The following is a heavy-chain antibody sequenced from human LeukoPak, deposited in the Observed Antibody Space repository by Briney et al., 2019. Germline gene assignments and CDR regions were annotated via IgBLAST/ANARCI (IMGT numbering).Heavy chain of an antibody. CDR2: ISSSSSYI. CDR1: GFTFSSYS. J-gene: IGHJ4*02. V-gene: IGHV3-21*01. Sequence: PGGSLRLSCAASGFTFSSYSMNWVRQAPGRGLEWVSSISSSSSYIYYADSVKGRFTISRDNAKNSLYLQMNSLRAEDTAVYYCARARYGSGSSSFDYWGQGTLVTVSS. CDR3: ARARYGSGSSSFDY. D-gene: IGHD3-10*01.